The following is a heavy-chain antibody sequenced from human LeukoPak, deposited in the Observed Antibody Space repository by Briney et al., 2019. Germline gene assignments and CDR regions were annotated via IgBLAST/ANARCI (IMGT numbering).Heavy chain of an antibody. D-gene: IGHD3-10*01. J-gene: IGHJ5*02. Sequence: SETLSLTCSVSGYSISSGFYWGWIRQPPGKGLEWIGSIFHSGSTYYNPSLKSRVTISVDTSKNQFSLKLSSVTAADTAVYYCARNRGKGLLWFGELDWFDPWGQGTLVTVSS. V-gene: IGHV4-38-2*02. CDR3: ARNRGKGLLWFGELDWFDP. CDR2: IFHSGST. CDR1: GYSISSGFY.